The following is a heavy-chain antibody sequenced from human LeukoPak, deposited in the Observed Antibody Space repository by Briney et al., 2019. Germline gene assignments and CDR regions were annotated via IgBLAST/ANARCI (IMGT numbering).Heavy chain of an antibody. Sequence: GESLKISCKVSGYTFSSYWIGWVRQMPGKGLEWMGIIYLGDSDTRYSPSFQGQVTFSADKSISTAYLQWSSLKASDTAMYYCAGRMAGAGMYYFDYWGQGTLVTVSS. CDR1: GYTFSSYW. CDR3: AGRMAGAGMYYFDY. J-gene: IGHJ4*02. D-gene: IGHD6-13*01. V-gene: IGHV5-51*01. CDR2: IYLGDSDT.